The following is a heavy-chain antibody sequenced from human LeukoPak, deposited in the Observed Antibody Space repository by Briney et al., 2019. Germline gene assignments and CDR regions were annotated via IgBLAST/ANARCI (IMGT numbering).Heavy chain of an antibody. D-gene: IGHD3-22*01. J-gene: IGHJ5*02. CDR1: GFTFSNYW. V-gene: IGHV3-7*03. Sequence: GGSLRLSCAASGFTFSNYWMSWVRQAPGKGLEWVANIKQDGSEKYYVDSVKGRFTISRDNAKNSLSLQMNSLRAEDTAVYYCARVCYYDSSGYAPWGQGTLVTVSS. CDR3: ARVCYYDSSGYAP. CDR2: IKQDGSEK.